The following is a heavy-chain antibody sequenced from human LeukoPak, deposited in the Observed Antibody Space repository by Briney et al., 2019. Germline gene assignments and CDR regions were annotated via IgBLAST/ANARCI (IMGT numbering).Heavy chain of an antibody. CDR2: ISSSGSTI. Sequence: PGGSLRLSCAASGFTFSDYYMSWIRQAPGKGLEWVSYISSSGSTIYYADSVKGRFTISRDNAKNSLYLQMNSLRAEDTAVYYCARVRAYSSSPKANNWFGPWGQGTLVTVSS. J-gene: IGHJ5*02. V-gene: IGHV3-11*01. CDR1: GFTFSDYY. CDR3: ARVRAYSSSPKANNWFGP. D-gene: IGHD6-6*01.